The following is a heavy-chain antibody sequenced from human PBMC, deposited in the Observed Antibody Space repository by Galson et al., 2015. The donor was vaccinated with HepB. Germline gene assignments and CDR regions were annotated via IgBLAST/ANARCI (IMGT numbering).Heavy chain of an antibody. Sequence: SVKVSCKASGYTFTSYAMHWVRQAPGQRLEWMGWINAGNGNTKYSQKFQGRVTITRDTSASTAYMELSSLRSEDTAVYYCARAPFGSGMNWFDPWGQGTLVTVSS. CDR3: ARAPFGSGMNWFDP. J-gene: IGHJ5*02. V-gene: IGHV1-3*01. CDR2: INAGNGNT. D-gene: IGHD3-10*01. CDR1: GYTFTSYA.